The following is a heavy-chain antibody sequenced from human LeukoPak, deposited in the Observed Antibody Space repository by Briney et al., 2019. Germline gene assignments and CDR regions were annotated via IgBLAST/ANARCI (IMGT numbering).Heavy chain of an antibody. J-gene: IGHJ4*02. CDR3: AKGSRSSGHYSDY. V-gene: IGHV3-30*18. Sequence: PGRSLRLSCAASGFTFSSYGMHGVRQAPGKGLEWVAVISYDGSNKYYADSVKGRFTISRDNSNNTLYLQMNSLRAEDTAVYYCAKGSRSSGHYSDYWGQGTLVTVSS. D-gene: IGHD3-22*01. CDR2: ISYDGSNK. CDR1: GFTFSSYG.